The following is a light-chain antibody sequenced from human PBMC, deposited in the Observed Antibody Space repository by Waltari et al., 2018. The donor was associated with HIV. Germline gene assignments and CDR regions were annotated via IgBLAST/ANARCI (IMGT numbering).Light chain of an antibody. CDR2: DAS. CDR3: QQRSDWPPIT. J-gene: IGKJ4*01. Sequence: ETALTQAPAILSLSPGDRATHSCRARQTVGYYLAWYQQKPGQAPRVLIYDASKRAAGVPARFSGSGSGTDFTLTISSLEPEDFAVYYCQQRSDWPPITFGGGTKVEIK. V-gene: IGKV3-11*01. CDR1: QTVGYY.